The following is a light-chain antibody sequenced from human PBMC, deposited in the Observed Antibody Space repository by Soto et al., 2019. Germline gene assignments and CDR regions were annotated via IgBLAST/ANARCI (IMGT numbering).Light chain of an antibody. J-gene: IGKJ2*01. CDR3: QQYDKWPPYT. V-gene: IGKV3-15*01. CDR2: GAS. Sequence: EIVMTQSPATLSVSPGERATLSCRASQSVSTKLAWYQQKPGQAPRLLIYGASTRATGIPARFSGSGSGTEFTLTISGLQSEDFAVYYCQQYDKWPPYTFGQGTKVDIK. CDR1: QSVSTK.